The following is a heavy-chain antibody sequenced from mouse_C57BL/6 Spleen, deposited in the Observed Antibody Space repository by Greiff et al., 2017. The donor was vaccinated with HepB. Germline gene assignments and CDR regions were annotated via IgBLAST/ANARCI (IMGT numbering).Heavy chain of an antibody. J-gene: IGHJ4*01. V-gene: IGHV5-17*01. CDR3: ARKGDYDVDYYAMDY. D-gene: IGHD2-4*01. CDR1: GFNFSDYG. CDR2: IRSGRSTI. Sequence: EVQVVESGGGLVKPGGSLKISCAAPGFNFSDYGMHRVRQAPEKGLEWAAYIRSGRSTIYYADTGKGRFTISRDNAKNTLFLQMTSLRSEDTAMYYCARKGDYDVDYYAMDYWGQGTSVTVSS.